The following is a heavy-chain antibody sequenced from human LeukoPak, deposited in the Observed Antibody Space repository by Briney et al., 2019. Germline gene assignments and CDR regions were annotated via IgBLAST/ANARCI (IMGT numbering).Heavy chain of an antibody. CDR1: GGTFSSYT. D-gene: IGHD2-15*01. V-gene: IGHV1-69*02. J-gene: IGHJ4*02. CDR2: IIPILGIA. Sequence: SVKVSCKASGGTFSSYTISWVRQAPGQGLEWMGRIIPILGIANYARKFQGRVTITADKSTSTAYMELSSLRSEDTAVYYCARGDDIVLFDYWGQGTLVTVSS. CDR3: ARGDDIVLFDY.